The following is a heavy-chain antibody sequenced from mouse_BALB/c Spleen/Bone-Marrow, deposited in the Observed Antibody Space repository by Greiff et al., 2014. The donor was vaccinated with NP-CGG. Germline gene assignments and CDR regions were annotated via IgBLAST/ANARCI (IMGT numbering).Heavy chain of an antibody. CDR1: GYAFSSYW. J-gene: IGHJ2*01. CDR2: IYPGDGDT. Sequence: VKLMESGAELVRPGSSVKISCKASGYAFSSYWMNWVKQRLGQGLEWIGQIYPGDGDTNYNGKFKGKATLTADKSSSTAYMQLSSLTSEDSAVYFCARGRNWADYWGQGTTLTVSS. CDR3: ARGRNWADY. D-gene: IGHD4-1*01. V-gene: IGHV1-80*01.